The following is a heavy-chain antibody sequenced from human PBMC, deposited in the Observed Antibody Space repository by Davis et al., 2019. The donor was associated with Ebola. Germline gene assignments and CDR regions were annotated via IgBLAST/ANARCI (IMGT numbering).Heavy chain of an antibody. CDR1: GGSISSYY. CDR3: ARRDGSSGWYNYYGMDV. Sequence: MPSETLSLTCTVSGGSISSYYWSWIRQPPGKGLEWIGSIYYSGSTYYNPSLKSRVTISVDTSKNQFSLKLSSVTAADTAVYYCARRDGSSGWYNYYGMDVWGQGTTVTVSS. V-gene: IGHV4-39*07. J-gene: IGHJ6*02. CDR2: IYYSGST. D-gene: IGHD6-19*01.